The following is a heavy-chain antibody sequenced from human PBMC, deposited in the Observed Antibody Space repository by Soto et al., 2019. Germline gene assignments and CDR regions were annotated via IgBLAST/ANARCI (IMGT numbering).Heavy chain of an antibody. D-gene: IGHD3-3*01. J-gene: IGHJ6*02. CDR2: IIPIFGTA. V-gene: IGHV1-69*13. CDR1: GGTFSSYA. Sequence: VASVKVSCKASGGTFSSYAIGWVRQAPGQGLEWMGGIIPIFGTANYAQKFQGRVTITADESTSTAYMELSSLRSEDTAVYYCARESGDYYGMDVWGQGTTVTVSS. CDR3: ARESGDYYGMDV.